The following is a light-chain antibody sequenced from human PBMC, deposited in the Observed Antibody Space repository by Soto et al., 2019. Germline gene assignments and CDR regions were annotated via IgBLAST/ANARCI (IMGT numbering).Light chain of an antibody. J-gene: IGLJ2*01. CDR2: EVN. CDR1: SSDVGGYKY. V-gene: IGLV2-8*01. CDR3: SSYAGRNIVL. Sequence: QSVLTQPPSASGSPGQSVTIACTGTSSDVGGYKYVSWYQQHPGKAPKLTIYEVNKRPSGVPDRFSGSKSGHTASLTVSGLQADDEADYFCSSYAGRNIVLFGGGTKLTVL.